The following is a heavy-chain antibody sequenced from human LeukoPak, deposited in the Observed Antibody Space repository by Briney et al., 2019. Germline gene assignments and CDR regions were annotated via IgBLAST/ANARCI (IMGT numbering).Heavy chain of an antibody. V-gene: IGHV3-15*01. CDR2: IKSKTDGGTT. D-gene: IGHD3-9*01. Sequence: GGSLRLSCAASGFTFSNAWMSWVRQAPGKGLEWVGRIKSKTDGGTTDYAAPVKGRFTISRDDSKNTLYLQMNSLKTEDPAVYYCTTAFPGLLRYFDWLLTNPDYWGQGTLVTVSS. CDR3: TTAFPGLLRYFDWLLTNPDY. CDR1: GFTFSNAW. J-gene: IGHJ4*02.